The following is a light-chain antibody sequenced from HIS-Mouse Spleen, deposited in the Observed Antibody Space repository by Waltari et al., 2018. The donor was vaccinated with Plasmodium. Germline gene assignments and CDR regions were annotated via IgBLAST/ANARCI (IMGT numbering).Light chain of an antibody. CDR3: QAWDSSTAV. Sequence: SYELTQPPSVSVPHGQTASITCPGDKLGDKYACWYQQKPGNSPVLVIYQDSKRPSGIPERFSGSNSGNTATLTISGTQAMDEADYYCQAWDSSTAVFGGGTKLTVL. CDR1: KLGDKY. V-gene: IGLV3-1*01. CDR2: QDS. J-gene: IGLJ2*01.